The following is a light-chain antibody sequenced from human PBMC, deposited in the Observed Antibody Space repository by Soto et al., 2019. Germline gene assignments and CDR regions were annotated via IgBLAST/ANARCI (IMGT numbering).Light chain of an antibody. J-gene: IGLJ1*01. CDR3: SSYTNINTRACV. V-gene: IGLV2-8*01. CDR1: SSDVGGYNY. Sequence: QSVLTQPPSASGSPGQSVAISCTGTSSDVGGYNYVSWYQQHPGKAPKLMIYEVNKRPSGVPDRFSGSKSGNTASLTVSGLQAEDEADYYCSSYTNINTRACVFGTGTKVTV. CDR2: EVN.